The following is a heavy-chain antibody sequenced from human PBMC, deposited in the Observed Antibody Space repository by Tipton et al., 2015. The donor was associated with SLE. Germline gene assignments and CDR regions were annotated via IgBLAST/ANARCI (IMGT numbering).Heavy chain of an antibody. CDR1: GDSITYHY. CDR2: IYSSGST. Sequence: TLSLTCTVSGDSITYHYWGWVRQPAGKGLEWIGHIYSSGSTSYNPSLKSRVTMSVDTSQNQFSLNLSSVTAADTAVYFCARVARGGFDYWGQGTLVTVSS. J-gene: IGHJ4*02. V-gene: IGHV4-4*07. D-gene: IGHD2-15*01. CDR3: ARVARGGFDY.